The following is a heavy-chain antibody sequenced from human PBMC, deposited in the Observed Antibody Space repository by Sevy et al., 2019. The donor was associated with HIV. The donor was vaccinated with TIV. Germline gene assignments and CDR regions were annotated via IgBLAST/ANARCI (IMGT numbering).Heavy chain of an antibody. V-gene: IGHV3-33*01. Sequence: GGSLRLSCAASGFTFSSYGMHWVRQAPGKGLEWVAVIWYDGSNKYYADSVKGRFTIPRDNSKNTLYLQMNSLRAEDTAVYYCARKLGYCSSTSCYYYYYGMDVWGQGTTVTVSS. CDR2: IWYDGSNK. D-gene: IGHD2-2*01. CDR1: GFTFSSYG. J-gene: IGHJ6*02. CDR3: ARKLGYCSSTSCYYYYYGMDV.